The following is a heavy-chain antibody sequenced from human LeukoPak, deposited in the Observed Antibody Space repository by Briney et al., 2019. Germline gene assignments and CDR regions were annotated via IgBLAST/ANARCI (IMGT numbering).Heavy chain of an antibody. J-gene: IGHJ4*02. CDR3: ARARGGPDY. V-gene: IGHV3-48*02. Sequence: PGGSLRLSCAASGFTFSTYTMNWVRQAPGKGLGWVSYISSTSSTIFYTDSVKGRFTISRDNANNSLYLQMNSLRDEDTAVYYCARARGGPDYWGQGTLVTVSS. D-gene: IGHD3-16*01. CDR2: ISSTSSTI. CDR1: GFTFSTYT.